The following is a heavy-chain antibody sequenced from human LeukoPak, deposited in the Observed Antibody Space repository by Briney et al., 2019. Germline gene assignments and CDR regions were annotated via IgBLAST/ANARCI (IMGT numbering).Heavy chain of an antibody. D-gene: IGHD6-13*01. V-gene: IGHV4-38-2*01. J-gene: IGHJ3*02. CDR3: ARPLYSSGAFDI. Sequence: PSETLSLTCAASGYSISSGYNCGGIRQPPEKGLEGIGIIYHSGSTYYNESLKCRVTISVDTSKNQFSLKLSSVTAADTAVYYCARPLYSSGAFDIWGQGTMVTVSS. CDR2: IYHSGST. CDR1: GYSISSGYN.